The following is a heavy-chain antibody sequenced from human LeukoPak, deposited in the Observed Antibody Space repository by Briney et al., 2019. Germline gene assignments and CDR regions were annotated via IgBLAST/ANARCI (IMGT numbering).Heavy chain of an antibody. J-gene: IGHJ5*02. D-gene: IGHD1-26*01. CDR1: GFTFSSYS. CDR2: INTRSTTI. Sequence: GGSLRLSCAASGFTFSSYSMNWVRQAPGKGLEWVSYINTRSTTIYYADSVKGRFTISRDNAKNSLYLQMNSLRAEDTALYYCMRTSVGATGVRGFDPWGQGTLVTVSS. CDR3: MRTSVGATGVRGFDP. V-gene: IGHV3-48*01.